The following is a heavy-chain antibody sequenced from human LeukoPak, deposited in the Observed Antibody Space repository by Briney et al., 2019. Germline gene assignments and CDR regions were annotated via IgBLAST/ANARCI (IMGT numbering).Heavy chain of an antibody. J-gene: IGHJ6*02. V-gene: IGHV3-66*01. Sequence: PGGSLRLSCAASGFTVSSNYMSWVRQAPGKGLEWVSVIYSGGSTYYADSVKGRFTISRDNSKNTLYLQMNSLRAEDTAVYYCANSYYGSGSPQHRYYGMDVWGQGTTVTVSS. CDR1: GFTVSSNY. D-gene: IGHD3-10*01. CDR3: ANSYYGSGSPQHRYYGMDV. CDR2: IYSGGST.